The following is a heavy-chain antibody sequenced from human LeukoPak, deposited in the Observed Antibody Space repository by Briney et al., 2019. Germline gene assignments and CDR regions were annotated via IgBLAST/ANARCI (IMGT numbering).Heavy chain of an antibody. CDR1: GFTFSSYS. D-gene: IGHD2-15*01. J-gene: IGHJ6*03. CDR2: ISSSSSYI. V-gene: IGHV3-21*01. CDR3: ARDTPLVEYCSGGGCYAEHYYYYMDV. Sequence: PGGSLRLSCAASGFTFSSYSMNWVRQAPGKGLEWVSSISSSSSYIYYAGSVKGRFTISRDNAKNSLYLQMNSLRAEDTAVYYCARDTPLVEYCSGGGCYAEHYYYYMDVWGKGTTVTVSS.